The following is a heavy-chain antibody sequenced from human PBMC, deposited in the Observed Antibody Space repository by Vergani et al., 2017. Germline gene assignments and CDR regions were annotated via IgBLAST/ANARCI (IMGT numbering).Heavy chain of an antibody. D-gene: IGHD2/OR15-2a*01. V-gene: IGHV3-7*03. CDR2: IKQDGSEK. CDR1: GFTFSSYW. CDR3: AKDFYGAVRKRFDY. Sequence: EVQLVESGGGLVQPGGSLRLSCAASGFTFSSYWMSWVRQAPGKGLEWVANIKQDGSEKYYVDSVKGRFTISRDNAKNSLYLQMNSLRAEDTAVYYCAKDFYGAVRKRFDYWGQGTLVTVSS. J-gene: IGHJ4*02.